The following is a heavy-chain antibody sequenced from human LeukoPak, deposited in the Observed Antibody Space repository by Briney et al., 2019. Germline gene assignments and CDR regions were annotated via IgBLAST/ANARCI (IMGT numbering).Heavy chain of an antibody. CDR2: IHSRGDST. V-gene: IGHV3-23*01. CDR1: GFSFNSFG. D-gene: IGHD3-10*01. J-gene: IGHJ6*03. CDR3: ARQILRGSYFYYLDV. Sequence: GGSLRLSCAASGFSFNSFGMSWVRQTPGKGLEWVSSIHSRGDSTHYADSLEGRFTISRDTWKNTVYLQMNRLRVEDTATYYCARQILRGSYFYYLDVWGTGTPVTVSS.